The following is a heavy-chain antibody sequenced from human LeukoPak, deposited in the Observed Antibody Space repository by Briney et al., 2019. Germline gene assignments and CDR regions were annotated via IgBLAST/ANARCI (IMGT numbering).Heavy chain of an antibody. CDR2: ILNDGTNK. D-gene: IGHD3-10*01. Sequence: GGSLRLSCAASGFTFSSYGMHWVRQAPGKGLEWVAFILNDGTNKYHADSVKGRFTVSRDNSKNTLYLQMNSRRTEDSAVYYCANEWLHISGTYKANNWGQGTLVTVSS. CDR3: ANEWLHISGTYKANN. CDR1: GFTFSSYG. J-gene: IGHJ4*02. V-gene: IGHV3-30*02.